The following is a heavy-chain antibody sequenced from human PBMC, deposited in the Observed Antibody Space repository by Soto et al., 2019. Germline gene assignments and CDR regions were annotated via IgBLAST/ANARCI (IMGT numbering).Heavy chain of an antibody. V-gene: IGHV6-1*01. Sequence: QTLSLTCXISGDSVSSNGAAWSWVRQSPSRGLEWLGRTYYKSKWNNDYALSVKSRITINPDTSKNQFSLHLHSVTPEDTAVYYCTGITWFRGMDVWGQGTPVTVSS. CDR1: GDSVSSNGAA. J-gene: IGHJ6*02. D-gene: IGHD3-10*01. CDR2: TYYKSKWNN. CDR3: TGITWFRGMDV.